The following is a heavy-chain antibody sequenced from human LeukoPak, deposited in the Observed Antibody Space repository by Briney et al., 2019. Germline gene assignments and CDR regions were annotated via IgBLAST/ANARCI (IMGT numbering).Heavy chain of an antibody. V-gene: IGHV1-2*02. CDR1: GYTFTGYY. Sequence: ASVKVSCKASGYTFTGYYMHWVRQALGQGLEWMGWINPNSGDTNYAQKLQGRVTMTRDTSISTAYMELNRLRSDDTAVYYCAISEDYYDSSGYYSHAFDIWGQGTMVTVST. CDR3: AISEDYYDSSGYYSHAFDI. D-gene: IGHD3-22*01. J-gene: IGHJ3*02. CDR2: INPNSGDT.